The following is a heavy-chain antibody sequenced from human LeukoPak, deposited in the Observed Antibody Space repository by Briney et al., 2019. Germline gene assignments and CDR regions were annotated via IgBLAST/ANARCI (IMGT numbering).Heavy chain of an antibody. CDR2: IIPIFGTA. Sequence: ASVKVSCKASGGTFSSYAISWVRQAPGLGLEWMGGIIPIFGTANYAQKFQGRVTITADESTSTAYMELSSLRSEDTAVYYCARELRYYDSSGYYYGYWGQGTLVTVSS. CDR1: GGTFSSYA. D-gene: IGHD3-22*01. V-gene: IGHV1-69*13. J-gene: IGHJ4*02. CDR3: ARELRYYDSSGYYYGY.